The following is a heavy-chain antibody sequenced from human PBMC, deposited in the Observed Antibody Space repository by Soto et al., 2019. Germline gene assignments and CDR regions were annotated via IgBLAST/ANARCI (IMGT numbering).Heavy chain of an antibody. Sequence: QVHLVQSGGEVKKPGASVKVSCTASGYTFSDYYIHWVRQAPGHGLEWMGWINPKTGDTNYVQKFNEWATMTGEPSINMVYREWRNLNFEDTAVYYCAGVPNGTTARGGISSGPGWFAPWGQGTLVPFPS. D-gene: IGHD1-1*01. CDR3: AGVPNGTTARGGISSGPGWFAP. V-gene: IGHV1-2*04. J-gene: IGHJ5*02. CDR2: INPKTGDT. CDR1: GYTFSDYY.